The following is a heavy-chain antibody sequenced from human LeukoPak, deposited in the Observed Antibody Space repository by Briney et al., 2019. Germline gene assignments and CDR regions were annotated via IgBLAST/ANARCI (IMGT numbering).Heavy chain of an antibody. D-gene: IGHD3-16*01. Sequence: ASVKVSCKASGYTFTGYYMHWVRQAPGQGLEWMGRINPNSGGTNYAQKFQGRVTMTRDTSISTAYMELSRLRSDDTAVYYCAAWVGGASFKFVFNDAFDIWGQGTMVTVSS. CDR3: AAWVGGASFKFVFNDAFDI. CDR2: INPNSGGT. CDR1: GYTFTGYY. J-gene: IGHJ3*02. V-gene: IGHV1-2*06.